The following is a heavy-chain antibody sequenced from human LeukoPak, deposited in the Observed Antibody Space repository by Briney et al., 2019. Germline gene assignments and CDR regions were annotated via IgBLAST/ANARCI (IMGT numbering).Heavy chain of an antibody. Sequence: SETLSLTCTVSGDSISSSSSYWGWIRQPPGEGLEWIGSIYYSGSTYYNPSLKSRVTISVDTSKNQFSLKLSSVTAADTAVYYCARAEPHYDFWSGNQKYYFDYWGQGTLVTVSS. J-gene: IGHJ4*02. CDR2: IYYSGST. V-gene: IGHV4-39*07. CDR1: GDSISSSSSY. CDR3: ARAEPHYDFWSGNQKYYFDY. D-gene: IGHD3-3*01.